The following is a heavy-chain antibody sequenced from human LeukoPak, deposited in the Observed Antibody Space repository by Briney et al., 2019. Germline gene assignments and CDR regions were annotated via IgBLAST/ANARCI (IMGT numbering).Heavy chain of an antibody. CDR2: INPNSGGT. J-gene: IGHJ4*02. CDR3: ASFVSRAYYGSSDY. D-gene: IGHD3-22*01. Sequence: ASVKVSCKASGYTFTGYYMHWVRQAPGQGLEWMGWINPNSGGTNYAQKFQGRVTMTRDTSISTAYMELSGLRSDDTAVYYCASFVSRAYYGSSDYWGQGTLVTVSS. V-gene: IGHV1-2*02. CDR1: GYTFTGYY.